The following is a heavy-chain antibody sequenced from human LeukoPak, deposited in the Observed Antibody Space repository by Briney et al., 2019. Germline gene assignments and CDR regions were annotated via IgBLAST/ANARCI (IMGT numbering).Heavy chain of an antibody. CDR3: AREDDRSFGAYDC. J-gene: IGHJ4*02. CDR2: VSKYTGNA. D-gene: IGHD4-17*01. V-gene: IGHV1-18*01. CDR1: NYTFSDYD. Sequence: ASVTVSCKASNYTFSDYDVTWVRQAPAQGLEWMGWVSKYTGNADYAPKFQGRVSMTTDTSTRTAYMELRSLRPDDTSVYFCAREDDRSFGAYDCWGQGTLVTVS.